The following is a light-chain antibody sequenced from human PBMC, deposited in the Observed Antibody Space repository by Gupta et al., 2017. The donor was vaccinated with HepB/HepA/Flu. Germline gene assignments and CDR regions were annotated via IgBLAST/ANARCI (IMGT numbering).Light chain of an antibody. Sequence: QSALTQPPSAPGSPGQSVTISCTGTSSDVGGYNYVSWYQQHPGKAPKLMIYEVSKRPPGVPDRFSGSKSGNTASLTVSGLQAEDEADYYGSSYAGSVVFGGGTKLTVL. V-gene: IGLV2-8*01. CDR1: SSDVGGYNY. CDR3: SSYAGSVV. J-gene: IGLJ2*01. CDR2: EVS.